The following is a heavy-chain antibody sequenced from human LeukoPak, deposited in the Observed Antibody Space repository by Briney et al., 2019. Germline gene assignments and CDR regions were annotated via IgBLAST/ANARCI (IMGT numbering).Heavy chain of an antibody. Sequence: PGGSLRLSCAASGFTFSSYSMNWVRQAPGKGLEWVSSISSSSSYIYYADSVKGRLTISRDNAKNSLYLQMNSLRAEDTAVYYCARGDGGAAGYDYWGQGTLVTVSS. V-gene: IGHV3-21*01. CDR3: ARGDGGAAGYDY. CDR2: ISSSSSYI. J-gene: IGHJ4*02. CDR1: GFTFSSYS. D-gene: IGHD1-26*01.